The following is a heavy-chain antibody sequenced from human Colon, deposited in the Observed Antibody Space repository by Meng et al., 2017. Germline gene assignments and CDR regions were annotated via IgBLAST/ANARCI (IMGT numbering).Heavy chain of an antibody. J-gene: IGHJ5*02. CDR3: AGDSSGYNWLDP. Sequence: QVQLPESGPGLVKPSETRSLTCTVSGGSISNYYWSWIRQPPGKGLEWIGYIYYSGTTNYNPSLKSRVTISIDTSKNQFSLKLNSVTAADTAVYYCAGDSSGYNWLDPWGQGTLVTVSS. CDR1: GGSISNYY. V-gene: IGHV4-59*01. CDR2: IYYSGTT. D-gene: IGHD6-19*01.